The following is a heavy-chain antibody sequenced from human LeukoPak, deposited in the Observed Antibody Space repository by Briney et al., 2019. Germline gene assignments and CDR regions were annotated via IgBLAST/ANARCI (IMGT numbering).Heavy chain of an antibody. J-gene: IGHJ4*02. V-gene: IGHV3-30*04. CDR1: GFTFSSYA. CDR2: ISYDGSNK. CDR3: ARLSLLWFGELSSFDY. Sequence: GGSLRLSCAASGFTFSSYAMHWVRQAPGKGLEWVAVISYDGSNKYYADSVKGRITISRDNSKNTLYLQMNSLRAEDTAVYYCARLSLLWFGELSSFDYWGQGTLVTVSS. D-gene: IGHD3-10*01.